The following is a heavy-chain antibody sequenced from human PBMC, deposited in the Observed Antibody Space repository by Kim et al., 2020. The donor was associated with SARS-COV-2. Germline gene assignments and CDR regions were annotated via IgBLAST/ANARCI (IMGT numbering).Heavy chain of an antibody. CDR3: ARDATVTTFLHYYGMDV. V-gene: IGHV3-30*04. D-gene: IGHD4-17*01. CDR2: ISYDGSNK. Sequence: GGSLRLSCAASGFTFSSYAMHWVRQAPGKGLEWVAVISYDGSNKYYADSVKGRFTISRDNSKNTLYLQMNSLRAEDTAVYYCARDATVTTFLHYYGMDVWGQGTTVTVSS. J-gene: IGHJ6*02. CDR1: GFTFSSYA.